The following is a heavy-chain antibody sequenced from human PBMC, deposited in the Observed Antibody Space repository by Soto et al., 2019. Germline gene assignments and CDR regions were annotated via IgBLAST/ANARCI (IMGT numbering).Heavy chain of an antibody. Sequence: EVQLVESGGGLVQPGGSLRLSCAASGSIFSDHYMDWVRQAPGKGLEWVGRIANRANNYATEYAASVKGRFTISRDDSKNSLYLQLNSLRAEDTAVYSCSRGYSGINIHALDIWGPVTMVTVSS. J-gene: IGHJ3*02. V-gene: IGHV3-72*01. D-gene: IGHD1-26*01. CDR2: IANRANNYAT. CDR1: GSIFSDHY. CDR3: SRGYSGINIHALDI.